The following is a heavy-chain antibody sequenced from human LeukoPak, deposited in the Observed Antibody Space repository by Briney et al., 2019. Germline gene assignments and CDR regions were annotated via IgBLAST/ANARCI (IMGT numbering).Heavy chain of an antibody. J-gene: IGHJ3*01. CDR1: GFTVSSNY. CDR3: AKRMIRGVNHDAFDL. CDR2: VSGSGGST. V-gene: IGHV3-23*01. D-gene: IGHD3-10*01. Sequence: GGSLRLSCAASGFTVSSNYMSWVRQAPGKGLEWVSAVSGSGGSTYYADSVKGLSTISRDNSKNTLYLQMNSLRAEDTAVYYCAKRMIRGVNHDAFDLWGQGTMVTVSS.